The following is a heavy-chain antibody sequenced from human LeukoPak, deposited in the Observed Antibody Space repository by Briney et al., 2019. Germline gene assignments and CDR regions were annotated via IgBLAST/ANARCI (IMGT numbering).Heavy chain of an antibody. D-gene: IGHD3-22*01. CDR3: AKDDLVTLIVW. CDR1: GFTFSSYG. J-gene: IGHJ4*02. V-gene: IGHV3-23*01. Sequence: GGSLRLSCAASGFTFSSYGMSWVPQAPGKGLEWVSAISGSGGSTYYADSVKGRFTISRDNSKNTLYLQMNSLRGEDTAVYYCAKDDLVTLIVWWGQGTLVTVSS. CDR2: ISGSGGST.